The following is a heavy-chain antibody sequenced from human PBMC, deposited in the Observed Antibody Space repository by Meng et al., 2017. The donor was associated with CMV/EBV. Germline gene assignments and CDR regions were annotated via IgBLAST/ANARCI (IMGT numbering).Heavy chain of an antibody. J-gene: IGHJ6*02. D-gene: IGHD2-2*01. V-gene: IGHV3-11*01. CDR1: GFTFSDYY. Sequence: GGSLRLSCAASGFTFSDYYMSWIRQAPGKGLEWVSYISSSGSTIYYADSVKGRFTISRDNAKNSLYLQMNSLRAEDTAVYYCARDQNIVVVPAAPRVLYYYYGMDVWGQGTTVTVSS. CDR2: ISSSGSTI. CDR3: ARDQNIVVVPAAPRVLYYYYGMDV.